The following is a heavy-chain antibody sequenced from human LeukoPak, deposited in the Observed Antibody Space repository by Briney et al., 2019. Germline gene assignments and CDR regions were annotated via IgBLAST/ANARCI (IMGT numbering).Heavy chain of an antibody. D-gene: IGHD4-17*01. Sequence: GGSLRLSCAASGFTFSSYSMNWFRQAPGKGLEWVSYISSSSSTIYYADSVKGRFTISRDNAKNSLFLQMNSLRAEDTAVYYCARDDYGDPTRESFDSWGQGTLVTVSS. V-gene: IGHV3-48*04. CDR1: GFTFSSYS. J-gene: IGHJ4*02. CDR2: ISSSSSTI. CDR3: ARDDYGDPTRESFDS.